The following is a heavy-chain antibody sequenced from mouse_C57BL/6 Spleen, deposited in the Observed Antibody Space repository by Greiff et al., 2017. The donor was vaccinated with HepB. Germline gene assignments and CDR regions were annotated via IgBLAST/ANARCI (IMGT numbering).Heavy chain of an antibody. Sequence: VQLQQPGAELVKPGASVKLSCKASGYTFTSYWMQWVKQRPGQGLEWIGEIDPSDSYTNYNQKFKGKATLTVDTSSSTAYMQLSSLTSEDSAVYYCARFGPDYWGQGTTLTVSS. CDR2: IDPSDSYT. CDR3: ARFGPDY. CDR1: GYTFTSYW. J-gene: IGHJ2*01. V-gene: IGHV1-50*01.